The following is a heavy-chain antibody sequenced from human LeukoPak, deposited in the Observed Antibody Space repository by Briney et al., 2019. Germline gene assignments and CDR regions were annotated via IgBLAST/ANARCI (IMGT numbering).Heavy chain of an antibody. J-gene: IGHJ5*02. CDR1: GFTFSGSA. V-gene: IGHV3-73*01. CDR3: AKDRDSDLLLSIRENRFDA. Sequence: GGSLRLSCAASGFTFSGSAMHWVRQASGKGLEWVGRIRSKPNSYATAYAASVKGRFTISRDDSKNMAYLQMNSLKTEDTAVYYCAKDRDSDLLLSIRENRFDAWGQGILVTVSS. D-gene: IGHD3-9*01. CDR2: IRSKPNSYAT.